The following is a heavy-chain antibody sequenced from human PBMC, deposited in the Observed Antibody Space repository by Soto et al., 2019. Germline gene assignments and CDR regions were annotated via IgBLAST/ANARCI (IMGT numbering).Heavy chain of an antibody. CDR2: INPSGGST. V-gene: IGHV1-46*01. J-gene: IGHJ4*02. D-gene: IGHD6-13*01. Sequence: ASVKVSCKASGYTFTSYYMHWVRQAPGQGLEWMGIINPSGGSTSYAQKFQGRVTMTRDTSTSTVYMELSSLRSEDTAVYYCARVGIAAAGKYYFDYWGQGTLVTVSS. CDR3: ARVGIAAAGKYYFDY. CDR1: GYTFTSYY.